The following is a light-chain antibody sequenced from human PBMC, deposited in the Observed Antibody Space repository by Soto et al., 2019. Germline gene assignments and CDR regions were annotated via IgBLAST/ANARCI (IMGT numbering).Light chain of an antibody. CDR2: EVN. V-gene: IGLV2-8*01. Sequence: QSALTQPPSASGSPGQSVTISCTGTRRDIGGYNSVSWYQQHPGKAPRLMIYEVNKRPSGVPDRFSGSKSGYTASLTVSGLQTEDEAFYYCSSSAGIYHYLVFGGGTKLTVL. J-gene: IGLJ3*02. CDR3: SSSAGIYHYLV. CDR1: RRDIGGYNS.